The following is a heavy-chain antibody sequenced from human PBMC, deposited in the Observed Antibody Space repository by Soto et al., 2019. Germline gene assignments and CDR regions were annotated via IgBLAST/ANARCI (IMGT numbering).Heavy chain of an antibody. CDR1: GYTFTVDY. CDR2: INPNSGGT. CDR3: ARDSSYGYSFDY. J-gene: IGHJ4*02. Sequence: ASVEVSCKASGYTFTVDYMHWMRQAPGQGLEWMGWINPNSGGTNYAQKFQGWVTMTRDTSISTAYMELSRLRSDDTAVYYCARDSSYGYSFDYWGQGTLVTVSS. V-gene: IGHV1-2*04. D-gene: IGHD5-18*01.